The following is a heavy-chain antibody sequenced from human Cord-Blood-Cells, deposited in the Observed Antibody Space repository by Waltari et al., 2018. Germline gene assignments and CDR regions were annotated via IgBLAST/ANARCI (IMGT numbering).Heavy chain of an antibody. Sequence: QLQLQESGPGLVKPSENLSLTCTVSGGSISSSSYYWGWIRQPPGKGLEWFGSIYYSGSTYYHPSLKSRVTISGDTSKNQFSLKLSSVTAADTAVYYCARISGSGWYFDYWGQGTLVTVSS. CDR2: IYYSGST. V-gene: IGHV4-39*01. J-gene: IGHJ4*02. CDR3: ARISGSGWYFDY. D-gene: IGHD6-19*01. CDR1: GGSISSSSYY.